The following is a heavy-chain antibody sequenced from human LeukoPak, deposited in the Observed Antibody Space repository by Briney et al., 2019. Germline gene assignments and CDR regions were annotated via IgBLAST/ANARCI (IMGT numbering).Heavy chain of an antibody. Sequence: GGSLRLSCAASGFTFSSFDMSWVRQAPGKGLEWVSPINGRGISTYYANSVKGRFTISRDNAKNSLYLQMNSLRAEDTAVYYCARDLTSGLVIHDYFDYWGQGTLVTVSS. D-gene: IGHD3/OR15-3a*01. V-gene: IGHV3-23*01. CDR2: INGRGIST. J-gene: IGHJ4*02. CDR1: GFTFSSFD. CDR3: ARDLTSGLVIHDYFDY.